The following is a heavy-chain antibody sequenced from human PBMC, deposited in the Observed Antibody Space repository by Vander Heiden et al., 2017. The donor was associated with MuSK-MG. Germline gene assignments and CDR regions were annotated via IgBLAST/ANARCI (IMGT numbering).Heavy chain of an antibody. CDR2: ISGSGGTT. J-gene: IGHJ4*02. D-gene: IGHD4-17*01. CDR1: GFTFSIFA. Sequence: EVQLLESGGGLVQPGGSLRLSCAASGFTFSIFAMSWVRQAPGKGLELVSAISGSGGTTYYADAVRGRFTISRDNSRNTLYLQMTSLRTEDAAVYYYGKDLTVTKQFDYWGQGTMVTVSS. CDR3: GKDLTVTKQFDY. V-gene: IGHV3-23*01.